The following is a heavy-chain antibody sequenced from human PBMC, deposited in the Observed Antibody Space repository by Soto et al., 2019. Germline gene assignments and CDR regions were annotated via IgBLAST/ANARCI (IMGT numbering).Heavy chain of an antibody. D-gene: IGHD6-13*01. CDR1: GGSISSYY. J-gene: IGHJ4*02. CDR2: IYYSGNT. CDR3: ARITCSTRWYWIDY. Sequence: SETLSLTCTVSGGSISSYYWSWIRQPPGKGLEWIGYIYYSGNTDYNPSLKSRVTISVDTSKNQFSLKLSSVTAADTARYYCARITCSTRWYWIDYWGQGTQVTVSS. V-gene: IGHV4-59*01.